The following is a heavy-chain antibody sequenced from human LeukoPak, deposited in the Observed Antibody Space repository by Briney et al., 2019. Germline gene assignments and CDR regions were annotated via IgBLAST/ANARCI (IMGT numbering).Heavy chain of an antibody. CDR2: IRATGDIT. CDR3: ANIRYGY. D-gene: IGHD3-9*01. CDR1: GFTFSTYA. V-gene: IGHV3-23*01. J-gene: IGHJ4*02. Sequence: GGSLRLSCAASGFTFSTYAMTWVRQAPGKGLEWASTIRATGDITYYADSVKGRFTISRDNSKNTLYLQMNSLRAEDTAVYYCANIRYGYRGQGTLVTVSS.